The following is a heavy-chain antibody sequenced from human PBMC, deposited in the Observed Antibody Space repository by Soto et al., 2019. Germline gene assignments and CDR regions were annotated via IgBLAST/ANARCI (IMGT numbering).Heavy chain of an antibody. CDR3: ARELLYNWIPTDP. V-gene: IGHV4-59*01. J-gene: IGHJ5*02. Sequence: SETLSLTCTVSGGSISSYYWSWIRQPPGKGLEWIGYIYYSGSTNYNPSLKSRVTISVDTSKNQFSLKLSSVTAADTAVYYCARELLYNWIPTDPWGQGTLVTVSS. CDR2: IYYSGST. CDR1: GGSISSYY. D-gene: IGHD1-20*01.